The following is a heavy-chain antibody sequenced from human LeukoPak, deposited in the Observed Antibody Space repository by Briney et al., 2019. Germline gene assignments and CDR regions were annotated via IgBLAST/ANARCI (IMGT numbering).Heavy chain of an antibody. V-gene: IGHV3-7*01. J-gene: IGHJ4*02. CDR1: GFIFSNCW. CDR2: IKQDGSEK. CDR3: ARYTPFYFYDTSGFFDY. Sequence: GGSLRLSCAASGFIFSNCWMSWVRQAPGKGLEGVANIKQDGSEKYYVDSLMGRFTISRDNARNSLYLQMNRLRAEDTSVYYCARYTPFYFYDTSGFFDYWGQGALVTVSS. D-gene: IGHD3-22*01.